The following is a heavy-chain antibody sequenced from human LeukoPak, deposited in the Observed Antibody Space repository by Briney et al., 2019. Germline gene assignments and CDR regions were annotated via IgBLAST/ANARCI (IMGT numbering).Heavy chain of an antibody. Sequence: GGSLRLSCAASGFTFSSYGMHWVRQAPGKGLEWVAVISYDGSNKYYADSVKGRFTISRDNSKNTLYMQMNSLRDEDTSVYYCAKDWRLDVWGQGTTVTVSS. J-gene: IGHJ6*02. D-gene: IGHD3-3*01. CDR2: ISYDGSNK. V-gene: IGHV3-30*18. CDR3: AKDWRLDV. CDR1: GFTFSSYG.